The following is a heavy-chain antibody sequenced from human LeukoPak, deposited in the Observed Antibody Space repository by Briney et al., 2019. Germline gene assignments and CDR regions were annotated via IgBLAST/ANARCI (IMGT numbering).Heavy chain of an antibody. CDR3: ARDLEVRGVSYSFDY. Sequence: SVKVSCKASGGTFSSYAISWVRQAPGQGLEWMGGIIPIFGTANYAQKFQGRVTITADESTSTAYMELSSLRSEDTAVYYCARDLEVRGVSYSFDYWGQGTLVTVSS. CDR1: GGTFSSYA. J-gene: IGHJ4*02. V-gene: IGHV1-69*01. CDR2: IIPIFGTA. D-gene: IGHD3-10*01.